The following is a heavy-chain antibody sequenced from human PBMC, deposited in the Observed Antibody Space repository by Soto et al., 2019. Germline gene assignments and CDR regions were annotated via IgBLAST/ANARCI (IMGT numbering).Heavy chain of an antibody. V-gene: IGHV5-51*01. Sequence: GESLKISCKGSGYSFTSYWIAWVRQMPGKGLEWMGIIYPGDSDTRYSPSFRGQVTISADRSISTAYLQWNSLKAADTAMYYCAREGRSIVTGYYSGMDVWGQGTTVTVSS. CDR1: GYSFTSYW. D-gene: IGHD3-16*02. CDR2: IYPGDSDT. CDR3: AREGRSIVTGYYSGMDV. J-gene: IGHJ6*02.